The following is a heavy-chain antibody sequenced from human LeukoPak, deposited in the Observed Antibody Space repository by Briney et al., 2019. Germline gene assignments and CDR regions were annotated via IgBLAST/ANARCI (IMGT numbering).Heavy chain of an antibody. J-gene: IGHJ4*02. CDR3: ARGVRSDCYSCFDY. CDR2: INPSGDST. CDR1: GYTFITYY. Sequence: ASVKVSCTASGYTFITYYMHWVRQAPGQGLEWMGIINPSGDSTSYAQKFQGRVTMTRDTSTSTVYMELSSLRSEDTAVYYCARGVRSDCYSCFDYWGQGTLVTVPS. D-gene: IGHD2-15*01. V-gene: IGHV1-46*01.